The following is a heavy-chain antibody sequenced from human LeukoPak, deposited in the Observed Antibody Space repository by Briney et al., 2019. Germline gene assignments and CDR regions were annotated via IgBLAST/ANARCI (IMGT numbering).Heavy chain of an antibody. V-gene: IGHV3-23*01. D-gene: IGHD2-2*01. CDR2: VSGSGGST. CDR3: AKDHRVVPAAKLY. CDR1: GFTFSSYA. Sequence: GGSLRLSCAASGFTFSSYAMSWVRQAPGKGLEWVSAVSGSGGSTYYADSVKGRFTISRDNSKNTLYLQMNSLRAEDTAVYYCAKDHRVVPAAKLYWGQGTLVTVSS. J-gene: IGHJ4*02.